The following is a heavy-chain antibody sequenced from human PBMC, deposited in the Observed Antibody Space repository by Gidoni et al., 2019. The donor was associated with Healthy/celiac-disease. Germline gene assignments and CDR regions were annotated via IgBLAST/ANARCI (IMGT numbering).Heavy chain of an antibody. CDR1: GFTFSSYS. CDR2: ISSSSSYI. CDR3: ARDPDDFWSGDYYYYGMDV. Sequence: EVQLVESGGGLVKPGGSLRLSCAASGFTFSSYSMNWVRQAPGKGLEWVSSISSSSSYIYYADSVKGRFTISRDNAKNSLYLQMNSLRAEDTAVYYCARDPDDFWSGDYYYYGMDVWGQGTTVTVSS. D-gene: IGHD3-3*01. J-gene: IGHJ6*02. V-gene: IGHV3-21*01.